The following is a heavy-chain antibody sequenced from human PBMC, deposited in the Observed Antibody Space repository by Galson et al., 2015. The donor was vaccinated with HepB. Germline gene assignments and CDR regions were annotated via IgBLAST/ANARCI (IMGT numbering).Heavy chain of an antibody. J-gene: IGHJ4*02. CDR1: GYTFTTYA. CDR3: ARVTSLSVVGGGNALGY. Sequence: SVKVSCKASGYTFTTYALNWVRQAPGQRLEWMGWINAGNGNTIYSQRFQGRVTITRDTSASTVYMELSSLRSEDTAVYYCARVTSLSVVGGGNALGYWGQGTLVTVSS. V-gene: IGHV1-3*01. CDR2: INAGNGNT. D-gene: IGHD1-26*01.